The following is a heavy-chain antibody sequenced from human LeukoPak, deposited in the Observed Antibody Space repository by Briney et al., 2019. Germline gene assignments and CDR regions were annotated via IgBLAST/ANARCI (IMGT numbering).Heavy chain of an antibody. J-gene: IGHJ4*02. CDR2: MNPNSGNT. CDR1: GYTFTSYD. CDR3: ARVAAMAASDY. V-gene: IGHV1-8*01. Sequence: ASVKVSCKASGYTFTSYDINWVRQATGQGLEWMGWMNPNSGNTGYAQKFQGIVTMTRNTSISTAYMELSSLRSEDTAVYYCARVAAMAASDYWGQGTLVTVSS. D-gene: IGHD5-18*01.